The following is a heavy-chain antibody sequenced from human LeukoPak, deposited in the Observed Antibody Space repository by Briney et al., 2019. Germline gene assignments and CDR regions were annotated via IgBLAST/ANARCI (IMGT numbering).Heavy chain of an antibody. J-gene: IGHJ4*02. V-gene: IGHV4-59*12. CDR3: ARALNPQYYYDSSGLGY. Sequence: SETLSLTCTVSGGSISSYYWSWIRQPPGKGLEWIGYIYYSGSTNYNPSFKSRVTISVDTSKNQFSLKLSSVTAADTAVYYCARALNPQYYYDSSGLGYWGQGTLVTVSS. CDR1: GGSISSYY. CDR2: IYYSGST. D-gene: IGHD3-22*01.